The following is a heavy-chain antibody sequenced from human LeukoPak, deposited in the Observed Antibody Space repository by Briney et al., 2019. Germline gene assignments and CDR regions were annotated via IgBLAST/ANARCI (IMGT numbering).Heavy chain of an antibody. CDR2: ISASGDTT. CDR3: AKGGHNSGYYMLYYFDY. J-gene: IGHJ4*02. V-gene: IGHV3-23*01. Sequence: QSGGSLRLSCAASGFTFDDYGMSWVRQAPGKGLEWVSTISASGDTTYYADSVKGRFTISRDNSKNTLYLHVNSLRAEDTAVYYCAKGGHNSGYYMLYYFDYWGQGTLVTVSS. D-gene: IGHD5-12*01. CDR1: GFTFDDYG.